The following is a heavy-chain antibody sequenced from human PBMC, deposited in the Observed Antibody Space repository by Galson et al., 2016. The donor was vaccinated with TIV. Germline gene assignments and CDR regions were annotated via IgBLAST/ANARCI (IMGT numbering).Heavy chain of an antibody. J-gene: IGHJ5*02. CDR3: ARDKERSGWYFWFDP. CDR2: ISDSSDTI. CDR1: GFTFSSYS. V-gene: IGHV3-48*04. Sequence: SLRLSCAASGFTFSSYSMTWVRQAPGKGLEWVSYISDSSDTIYYGDSVKGRFTISRDNARNSVYHQMNGLRTEDTGVYYCARDKERSGWYFWFDPWGQGTLVTVSA. D-gene: IGHD6-19*01.